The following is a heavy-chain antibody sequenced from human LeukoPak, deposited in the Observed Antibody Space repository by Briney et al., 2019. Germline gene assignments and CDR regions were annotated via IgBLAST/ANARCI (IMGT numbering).Heavy chain of an antibody. CDR2: IYYSGST. CDR1: GGSISNYY. D-gene: IGHD6-13*01. J-gene: IGHJ6*02. V-gene: IGHV4-59*06. Sequence: HSETLSLTCTVSGGSISNYYWSWIRQPPGKGLEWIGYIYYSGSTYYNPSLKSRVTISVDTSKNQLSLKLSSVTAADTAVYYCARTLTIAAAGTCYYGMDVWGQGTTVTVSS. CDR3: ARTLTIAAAGTCYYGMDV.